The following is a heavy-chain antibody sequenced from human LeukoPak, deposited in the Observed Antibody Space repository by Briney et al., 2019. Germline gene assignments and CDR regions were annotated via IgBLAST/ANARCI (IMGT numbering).Heavy chain of an antibody. CDR3: ARVLKGVRYYYGSGSYFENAFDI. V-gene: IGHV4-59*01. CDR2: IYYSGST. CDR1: GGSISSYY. D-gene: IGHD3-10*01. Sequence: SETLSLTCTVSGGSISSYYWSWIRQPLGKGLEWIGYIYYSGSTNYNPSLKSRVTISVDTSKNQFSLKLSSVTAADTAVYYCARVLKGVRYYYGSGSYFENAFDIWGQGTMVTVSS. J-gene: IGHJ3*02.